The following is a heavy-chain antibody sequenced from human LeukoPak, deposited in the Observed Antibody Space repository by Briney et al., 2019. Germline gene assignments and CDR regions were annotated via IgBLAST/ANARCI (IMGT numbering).Heavy chain of an antibody. D-gene: IGHD5-12*01. CDR2: IYYTGNT. V-gene: IGHV4-39*07. J-gene: IGHJ3*02. CDR1: GDSIIGYY. CDR3: AREVSGYDLRDAFDI. Sequence: KASETLSLTCSVSGDSIIGYYWGWIRQPPGKGLEWIGNIYYTGNTYYNSSLKSRVTISLDTSKNQFSLKVISMTAADTAVYYCAREVSGYDLRDAFDIWGQGTMVTVSS.